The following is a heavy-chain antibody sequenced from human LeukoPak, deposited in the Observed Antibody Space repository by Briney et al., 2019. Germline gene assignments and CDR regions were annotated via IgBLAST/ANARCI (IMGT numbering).Heavy chain of an antibody. D-gene: IGHD5-18*01. J-gene: IGHJ4*02. CDR2: IYTSGST. Sequence: PSQTLPLTCTVSGGSISSGSYYWNWIRQPAGKGLEWIGRIYTSGSTNYNPSLKSRVTISVDTSKNQFSLKLSSVTAADTAVYYCARVRKYGGYSHGIDYWGQGTLVTVSS. CDR1: GGSISSGSYY. V-gene: IGHV4-61*02. CDR3: ARVRKYGGYSHGIDY.